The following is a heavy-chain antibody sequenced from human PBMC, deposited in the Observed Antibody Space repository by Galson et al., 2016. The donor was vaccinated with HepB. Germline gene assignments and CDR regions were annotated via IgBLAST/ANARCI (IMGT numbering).Heavy chain of an antibody. J-gene: IGHJ4*02. Sequence: SETLSLTCAVSGASISSSYWWGWVRQPPGKGLEWIGEIYHSGSTNYNPSLKSRVTISVDKFKNQFSLKLTSVTAADTAVYYCAREKPGSGDLDYWGQGTLVTVSS. D-gene: IGHD3-10*01. CDR1: GASISSSYW. V-gene: IGHV4-4*02. CDR2: IYHSGST. CDR3: AREKPGSGDLDY.